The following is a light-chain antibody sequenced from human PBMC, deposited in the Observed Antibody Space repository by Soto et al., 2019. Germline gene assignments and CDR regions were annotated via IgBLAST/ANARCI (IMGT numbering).Light chain of an antibody. J-gene: IGLJ2*01. CDR3: LLSYSGARI. Sequence: QAVVTQEPSLTVSPGGTVTLTCGSNTGTVTSGHYPYWFQQKPGQAPRTLIYDTSNKHSWTPARFSGSLLGGKAALTLSGAQPEDEAEYYCLLSYSGARIFGGGTTVTVL. CDR2: DTS. CDR1: TGTVTSGHY. V-gene: IGLV7-46*01.